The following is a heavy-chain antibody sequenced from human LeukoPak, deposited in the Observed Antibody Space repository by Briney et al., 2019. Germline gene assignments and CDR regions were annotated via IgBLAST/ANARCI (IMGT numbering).Heavy chain of an antibody. CDR2: INPNSGGT. Sequence: GASVKVSCKASGYTFTGYHMHWVRQAPGQGLEWMGWINPNSGGTNYAQKFQGRVTMTRDTSISTAYVELSRLRSDDTAVYYCARIRFLEWLLYYDYWGQGTLVTVSS. D-gene: IGHD3-3*01. V-gene: IGHV1-2*02. J-gene: IGHJ4*02. CDR3: ARIRFLEWLLYYDY. CDR1: GYTFTGYH.